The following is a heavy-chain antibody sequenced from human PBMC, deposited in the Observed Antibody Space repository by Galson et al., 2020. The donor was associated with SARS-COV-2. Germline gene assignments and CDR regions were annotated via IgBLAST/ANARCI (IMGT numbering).Heavy chain of an antibody. CDR1: GYTFTDYY. J-gene: IGHJ6*02. CDR2: INPNSGGT. V-gene: IGHV1-2*02. Sequence: ASVNVSCKASGYTFTDYYMHWVRQAPAQGLEWMGWINPNSGGTNYAQKFQGRVTMTRDTSISTAYMELSRLRSDYTAVYYCARDDLWFGGLLVGMDVWGQGTTVTVSS. CDR3: ARDDLWFGGLLVGMDV. D-gene: IGHD3-10*01.